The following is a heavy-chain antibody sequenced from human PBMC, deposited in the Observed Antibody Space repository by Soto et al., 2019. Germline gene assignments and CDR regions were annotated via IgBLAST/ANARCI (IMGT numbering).Heavy chain of an antibody. V-gene: IGHV3-23*01. CDR1: GFTFSSYA. Sequence: GGSLRLSCAASGFTFSSYAMSWVRQAPGKGLEWVSAISGSGGSTYYADSVKGRFTISRDNSKNTLYLQMNSLRAEDTAVYYCAKIPPGDGSGGSCYEDWGGGDFDYWGQGALVTVSS. CDR3: AKIPPGDGSGGSCYEDWGGGDFDY. D-gene: IGHD2-15*01. J-gene: IGHJ4*02. CDR2: ISGSGGST.